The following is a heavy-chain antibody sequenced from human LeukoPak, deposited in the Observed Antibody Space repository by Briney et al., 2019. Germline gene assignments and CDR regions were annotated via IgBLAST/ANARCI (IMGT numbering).Heavy chain of an antibody. CDR1: GGSINNYY. J-gene: IGHJ6*03. CDR2: IYYSGST. CDR3: ARGYSIKPYYMDV. Sequence: SETLSLTCTVSGGSINNYYWSWIRQPPGKGLEWIGYIYYSGSTNYNPSLKSRVTISVDTSKNQFSLKLSSVTAADTAVYYCARGYSIKPYYMDVWGKGTTVTVSS. D-gene: IGHD6-13*01. V-gene: IGHV4-59*12.